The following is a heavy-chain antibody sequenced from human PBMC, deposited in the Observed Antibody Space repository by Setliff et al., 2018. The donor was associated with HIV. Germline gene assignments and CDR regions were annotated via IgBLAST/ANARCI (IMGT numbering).Heavy chain of an antibody. V-gene: IGHV4-39*01. J-gene: IGHJ4*02. Sequence: PSETLSLTCTVSGGSISTSTYYWGWIRQPPGKGLEWIGSIYYSGSTYYNSSLQSRVTMSVDTSKNQFSLKVNSVTAADTAVYYCARHVIGVVMLYSWDAFDYWGRGTLVTVSS. CDR3: ARHVIGVVMLYSWDAFDY. D-gene: IGHD3-16*01. CDR2: IYYSGST. CDR1: GGSISTSTYY.